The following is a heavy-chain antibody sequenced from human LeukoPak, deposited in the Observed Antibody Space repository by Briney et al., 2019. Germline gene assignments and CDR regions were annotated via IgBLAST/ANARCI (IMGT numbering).Heavy chain of an antibody. Sequence: GGSLRLSCAASGFTFSSYDMHWVRQATGKGLEWVSAIGTAGDTYYPGSVKGRFTISRENAKNSLYLQMNSLRAGDTAVYYCARASSGYDSTYCFDYWGQGTLVTVSS. D-gene: IGHD5-12*01. CDR3: ARASSGYDSTYCFDY. J-gene: IGHJ4*02. CDR1: GFTFSSYD. CDR2: IGTAGDT. V-gene: IGHV3-13*01.